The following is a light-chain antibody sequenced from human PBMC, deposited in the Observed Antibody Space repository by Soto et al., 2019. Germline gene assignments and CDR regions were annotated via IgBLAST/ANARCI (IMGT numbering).Light chain of an antibody. CDR2: DVS. CDR1: SSDVGAYNY. Sequence: QSALAQPPSASGSPGQSVTISCTGTSSDVGAYNYVSWYQQHRGKAPKLIIYDVSQRPSGIPDRCSGSKSGNTASLTVSGLQAEDEAVYYCNSFAGSAHVVFGGGTKLTVL. V-gene: IGLV2-8*01. CDR3: NSFAGSAHVV. J-gene: IGLJ2*01.